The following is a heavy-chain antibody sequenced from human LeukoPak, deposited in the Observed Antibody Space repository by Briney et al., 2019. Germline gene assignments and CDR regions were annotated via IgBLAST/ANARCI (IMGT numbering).Heavy chain of an antibody. CDR3: ARDLAVAGTVFDY. CDR1: GFTFSSYA. J-gene: IGHJ4*02. V-gene: IGHV3-30-3*01. CDR2: ISYDGSNK. D-gene: IGHD6-19*01. Sequence: GGSLRLSCAASGFTFSSYAMHWGRQAPGKGLEWVAVISYDGSNKYYADSVKGRFTNSRDNSKNTLYLQMNSLRAEDTAVYYCARDLAVAGTVFDYWGQGTLVTVSS.